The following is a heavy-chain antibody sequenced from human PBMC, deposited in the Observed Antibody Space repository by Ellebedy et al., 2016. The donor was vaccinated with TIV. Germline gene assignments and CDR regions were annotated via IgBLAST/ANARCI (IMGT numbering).Heavy chain of an antibody. CDR2: VYPGDSDT. V-gene: IGHV5-51*01. Sequence: GESLKISCKGFGYSFFGYWIGWVRQRPGRGPEWMGIVYPGDSDTRYSPSLQGQVTISADKSTNAVYLQWDSLKTSDTAIYYCATAVNWNGAFDIWGQGTTVTVSS. D-gene: IGHD1-1*01. J-gene: IGHJ3*02. CDR1: GYSFFGYW. CDR3: ATAVNWNGAFDI.